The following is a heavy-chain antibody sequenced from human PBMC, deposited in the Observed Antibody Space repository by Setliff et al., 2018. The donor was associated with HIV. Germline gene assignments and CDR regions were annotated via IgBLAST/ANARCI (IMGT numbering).Heavy chain of an antibody. D-gene: IGHD6-19*01. CDR1: GYTFTTYF. CDR3: ATFYSTGWYNP. V-gene: IGHV1-3*01. Sequence: ASVKVSCKASGYTFTTYFIHWVRQAPGQRLEWMGWVHAGNSNTKYSQKVQGRVTFTRDTSAHTAYMELSSLTSEDTAVYYCATFYSTGWYNPWGQGTLVTVSS. J-gene: IGHJ5*02. CDR2: VHAGNSNT.